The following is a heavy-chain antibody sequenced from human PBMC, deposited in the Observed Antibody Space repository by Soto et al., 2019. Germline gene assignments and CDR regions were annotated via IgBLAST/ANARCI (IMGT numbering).Heavy chain of an antibody. V-gene: IGHV3-23*01. CDR3: AKLASGGKPIDY. CDR1: GFTFSSFA. CDR2: ISAGGDAT. J-gene: IGHJ4*02. Sequence: PGGSLRLSCAASGFTFSSFAMSWVRQPPGKGLEWVSAISAGGDATYYADSVKGRFTIPRDNSKNMVFLQLNSLKASDTAMYYCAKLASGGKPIDYWGQGTLVTVSS. D-gene: IGHD2-15*01.